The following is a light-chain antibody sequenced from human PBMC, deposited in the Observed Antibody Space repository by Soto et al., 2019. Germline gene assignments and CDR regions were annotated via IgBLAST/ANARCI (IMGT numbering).Light chain of an antibody. V-gene: IGKV2-30*02. J-gene: IGKJ5*01. CDR2: KVS. CDR3: MQGTHWPIT. CDR1: QILVHSDGIAY. Sequence: AVMTQSPLSLPVTLGQRASISCISNQILVHSDGIAYFSWFQQRPGRSPRRLIYKVSNRDSGVPARFSGSGSGTDFALKISRVEAEDVGVYYCMQGTHWPITFGQRTRLEI.